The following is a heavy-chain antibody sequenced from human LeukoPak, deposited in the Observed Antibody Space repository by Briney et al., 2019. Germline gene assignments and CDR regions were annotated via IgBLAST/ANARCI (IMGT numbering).Heavy chain of an antibody. CDR3: ARISFGDLGGYYFDY. CDR1: GFTFTDYA. J-gene: IGHJ4*02. V-gene: IGHV3-23*01. Sequence: HTGGSLRLSCVASGFTFTDYALAWVRQAPGKGLEWVSRISAGGGTTYYADSVKDRFTISRENSKNTVYLQMSSLRAEDTARYYCARISFGDLGGYYFDYWGQGNLVTVSS. CDR2: ISAGGGTT. D-gene: IGHD3-10*01.